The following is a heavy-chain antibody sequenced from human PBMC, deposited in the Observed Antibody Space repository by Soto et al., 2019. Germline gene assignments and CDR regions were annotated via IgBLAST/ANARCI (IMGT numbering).Heavy chain of an antibody. CDR3: AKAGYSSSWSQTYTWFDP. J-gene: IGHJ5*02. CDR1: GFTFSSYG. V-gene: IGHV3-33*06. Sequence: QVQLVESGGGVVQPGRSLRLSCAASGFTFSSYGMHWVRQAPGKGLEWVAVIWYDGSNKYYADSVKGRFTISRDNSKNTLYLQMNSPRAEDTAVYYCAKAGYSSSWSQTYTWFDPWGQGTLVTVSS. D-gene: IGHD6-13*01. CDR2: IWYDGSNK.